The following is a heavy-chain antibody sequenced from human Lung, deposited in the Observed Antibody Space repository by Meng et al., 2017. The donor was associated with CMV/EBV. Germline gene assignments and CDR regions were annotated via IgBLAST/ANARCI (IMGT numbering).Heavy chain of an antibody. J-gene: IGHJ4*02. CDR3: AREYGSSSAFDD. V-gene: IGHV3-30*14. Sequence: GGSLRLSCAASGFTFSRYAFHWVRQAPGKGLEWVAVISFDGGTRYYADSVKGRFTISRDSSRNSLYLQLNSLRPEDTAVYYCAREYGSSSAFDDWGQGKLVNVAS. D-gene: IGHD6-6*01. CDR1: GFTFSRYA. CDR2: ISFDGGTR.